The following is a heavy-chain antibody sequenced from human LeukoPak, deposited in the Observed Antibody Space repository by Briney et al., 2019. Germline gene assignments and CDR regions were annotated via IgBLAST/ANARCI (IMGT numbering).Heavy chain of an antibody. CDR1: GYTSTNYG. D-gene: IGHD3-16*02. CDR2: IHPSTGNP. Sequence: ASVKVSCKASGYTSTNYGISWVRQAPGQGLEWMGWIHPSTGNPTYAQGFTGRFVFSLDTSVSTTYLQIISLKAEDTAVYYCARAFQSLGGLSLPDYWGQGTLVTVSS. J-gene: IGHJ4*02. V-gene: IGHV7-4-1*02. CDR3: ARAFQSLGGLSLPDY.